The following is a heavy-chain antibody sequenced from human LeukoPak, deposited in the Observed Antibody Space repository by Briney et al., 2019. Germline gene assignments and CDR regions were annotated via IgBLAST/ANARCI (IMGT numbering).Heavy chain of an antibody. V-gene: IGHV1-8*01. J-gene: IGHJ4*02. CDR3: ARDILAYYYDSSGP. CDR1: GYTFTSYD. D-gene: IGHD3-22*01. Sequence: GASVKVSCKASGYTFTSYDINWVRQATGQGLEWMGWMNPSSGNTGYAQKFQGRVTMTRNTSISTAYMELSSLRSEDTAVYYCARDILAYYYDSSGPWGQGTLVTVSS. CDR2: MNPSSGNT.